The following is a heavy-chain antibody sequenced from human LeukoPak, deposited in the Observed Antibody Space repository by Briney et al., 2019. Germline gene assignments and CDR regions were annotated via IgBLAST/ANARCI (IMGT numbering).Heavy chain of an antibody. CDR3: ARDGPPSSYYFDY. J-gene: IGHJ4*02. CDR1: GFSFSDYA. CDR2: IRYDGSNK. D-gene: IGHD2-15*01. Sequence: GGSLRLSCAASGFSFSDYAIYWVRQTPGKGLEWVAFIRYDGSNKYYADSVKGRFTISRDNSKNTLYLQMNSLRAEDTAVYYCARDGPPSSYYFDYWGQGTLVTVSS. V-gene: IGHV3-30*02.